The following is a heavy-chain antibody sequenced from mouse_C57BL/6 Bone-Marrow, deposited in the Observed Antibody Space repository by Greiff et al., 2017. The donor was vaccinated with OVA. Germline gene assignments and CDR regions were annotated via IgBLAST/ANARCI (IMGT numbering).Heavy chain of an antibody. Sequence: QVQLQQPGAELVKPGASVKLSCKASGYTFTSYWMHWVKQRPGQGLEWIGMIHPNSGSTNYNEKFKSKATLTVDKSSSTAYMQLSSLTSEDSAVYYCARGGYYGSSYYWYCDVWGTGTTVTVSS. J-gene: IGHJ1*03. CDR3: ARGGYYGSSYYWYCDV. V-gene: IGHV1-64*01. CDR1: GYTFTSYW. CDR2: IHPNSGST. D-gene: IGHD1-1*01.